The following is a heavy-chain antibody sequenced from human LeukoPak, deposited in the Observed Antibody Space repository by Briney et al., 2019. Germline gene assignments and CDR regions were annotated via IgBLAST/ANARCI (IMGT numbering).Heavy chain of an antibody. CDR3: ALDYYDVNGYSRGWDY. D-gene: IGHD3-22*01. V-gene: IGHV3-30*03. CDR2: ITSDGSNQ. CDR1: GFTFSSFD. J-gene: IGHJ4*02. Sequence: GGSLRLSCAASGFTFSSFDMHWIRQAPGKGLEWVSVITSDGSNQYYADSVKGRFTVSRDNSKKTLYLQMNSLRDEGTGVSYCALDYYDVNGYSRGWDYWGQGTLVAVSS.